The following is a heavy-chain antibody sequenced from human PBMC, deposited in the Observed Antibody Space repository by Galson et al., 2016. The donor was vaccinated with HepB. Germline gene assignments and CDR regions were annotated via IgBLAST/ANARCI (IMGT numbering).Heavy chain of an antibody. V-gene: IGHV1-69*13. CDR1: GGTFSSYG. CDR3: VRDKRHGLDV. Sequence: SVKVSCKASGGTFSSYGISWVRQAPGQGLEWMGGIIPIFDTTNYAQKFQGRVTITADESTSTAYMELSSLRSYDTAVYYCVRDKRHGLDVWGQGTTVTVSS. J-gene: IGHJ6*02. D-gene: IGHD1-1*01. CDR2: IIPIFDTT.